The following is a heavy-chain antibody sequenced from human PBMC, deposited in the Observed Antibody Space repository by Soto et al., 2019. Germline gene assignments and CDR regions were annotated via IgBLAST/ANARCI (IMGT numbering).Heavy chain of an antibody. J-gene: IGHJ4*02. CDR3: ARVYYDFWSGQPIIDY. V-gene: IGHV3-48*03. Sequence: GGSLRLSCAASGFTFSSYEMNWVRQAPGKGLEWVSYISSSGSTIYYADSVKGRFTISRDNAKNSLYLQMNSLRAEDTAVYYCARVYYDFWSGQPIIDYWGQGTLVTVSS. CDR1: GFTFSSYE. D-gene: IGHD3-3*01. CDR2: ISSSGSTI.